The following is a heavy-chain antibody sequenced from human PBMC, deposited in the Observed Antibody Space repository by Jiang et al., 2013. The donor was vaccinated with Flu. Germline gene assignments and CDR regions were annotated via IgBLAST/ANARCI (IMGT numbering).Heavy chain of an antibody. CDR1: GFTFTTYA. V-gene: IGHV1-3*01. D-gene: IGHD1-26*01. Sequence: CKASGFTFTTYAMHWVRQAPGQRLEWMGWINAGNGNTKYSQKFQGRVVITRDTSARTAYMELSSLRFEDTAVYYCARDVVGARRYFDYWGQGTLVTVSS. CDR3: ARDVVGARRYFDY. J-gene: IGHJ4*02. CDR2: INAGNGNT.